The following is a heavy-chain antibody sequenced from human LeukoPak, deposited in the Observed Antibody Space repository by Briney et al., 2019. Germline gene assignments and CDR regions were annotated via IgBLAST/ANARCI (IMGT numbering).Heavy chain of an antibody. CDR1: GFTFSSYA. D-gene: IGHD2-21*02. J-gene: IGHJ2*01. V-gene: IGHV3-64D*06. CDR3: VKDGAYCGGDCYPGYFDL. Sequence: GGSLRLSCSASGFTFSSYAMHWVRQAPGRGLEYVSAISSNGGSTYYADSVKGRFTISRDNSKNTLYLQMSSLRAEDTAVYYCVKDGAYCGGDCYPGYFDLWGRGTLVTVSS. CDR2: ISSNGGST.